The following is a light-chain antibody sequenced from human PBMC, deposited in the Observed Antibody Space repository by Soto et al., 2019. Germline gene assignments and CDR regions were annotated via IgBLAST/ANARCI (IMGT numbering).Light chain of an antibody. CDR3: QQYNNWPPIT. J-gene: IGKJ5*01. CDR2: GAS. Sequence: DIVLTQSPHTLSLSPGERATLYCRASQSIHTSLAWYQQKPGQPPRLVVYGASTRATGIPARFSGSGSGTEFTLTISSLQSEDFAVYYCQQYNNWPPITFGQGTRLEIK. CDR1: QSIHTS. V-gene: IGKV3-15*01.